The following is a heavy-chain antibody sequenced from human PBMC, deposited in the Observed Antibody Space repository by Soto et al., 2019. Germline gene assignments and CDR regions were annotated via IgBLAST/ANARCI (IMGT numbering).Heavy chain of an antibody. CDR3: ARALAAAGPFDC. CDR2: ISAYNGNT. CDR1: GYTFTNYA. V-gene: IGHV1-18*01. J-gene: IGHJ4*02. D-gene: IGHD6-13*01. Sequence: QVQLVQSGAEVKKPGASVKVSCKASGYTFTNYAFSWVRQAPGQGLEWMGWISAYNGNTNYPQKLQGRVTMTTDTSTSTAYMELRSLRSDDTAVYYGARALAAAGPFDCWGQGPLVTVSS.